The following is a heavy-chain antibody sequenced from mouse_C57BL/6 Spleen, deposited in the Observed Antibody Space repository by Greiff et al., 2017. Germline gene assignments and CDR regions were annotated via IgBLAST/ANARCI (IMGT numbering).Heavy chain of an antibody. CDR3: ARGGYPTMDY. V-gene: IGHV5-17*01. J-gene: IGHJ4*01. CDR2: ISSGSSTI. Sequence: EVMLVESGGGLVKPGGSLKLSCAASGFTFSDYGMHWVRQAPEKGLEWVAYISSGSSTIYYADTVQGRFTISRDNAKNTLFLQMTSLRSEDTAMYYCARGGYPTMDYWGQGTSVTVSS. D-gene: IGHD2-2*01. CDR1: GFTFSDYG.